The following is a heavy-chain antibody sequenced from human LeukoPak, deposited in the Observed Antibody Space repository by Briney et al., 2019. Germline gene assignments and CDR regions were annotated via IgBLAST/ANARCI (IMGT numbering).Heavy chain of an antibody. D-gene: IGHD6-13*01. CDR2: IKQDGSEK. CDR3: AKDSAGNDY. CDR1: GFTFSTYW. Sequence: GGSLRLSCAASGFTFSTYWMSWVRQAPGKGLEWVANIKQDGSEKYYVDPVKGRFTISRDNAKNSLYLQMNSLRAEDTAMYYCAKDSAGNDYWGQGTLVTVSS. V-gene: IGHV3-7*01. J-gene: IGHJ4*02.